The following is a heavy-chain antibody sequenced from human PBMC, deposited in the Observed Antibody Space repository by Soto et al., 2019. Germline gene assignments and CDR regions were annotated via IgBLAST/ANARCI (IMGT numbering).Heavy chain of an antibody. CDR2: IIPIFGTA. CDR3: AREVRWDIVAFDY. J-gene: IGHJ4*02. CDR1: GXTFSSYA. D-gene: IGHD5-12*01. Sequence: GASVKVSCKASGXTFSSYAISWVRQAPGQGLEWMGGIIPIFGTANYAQKFQGRVTITADESTSTAYMELSSLRSEDTAVYYCAREVRWDIVAFDYWGQGTLVTVSS. V-gene: IGHV1-69*13.